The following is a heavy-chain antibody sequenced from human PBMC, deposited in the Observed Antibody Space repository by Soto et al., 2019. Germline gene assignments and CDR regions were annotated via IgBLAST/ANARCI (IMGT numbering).Heavy chain of an antibody. CDR1: GFTFTSSA. CDR3: AESVPGSDYYYGMDV. Sequence: VASVKVSCKASGFTFTSSAVQWVRQARGQRLEWIGWIVVGSGNTNYAQKFQERVTITRDMSTSTAYMELSSLRSEDTAVYYCAESVPGSDYYYGMDVWGQGTTVTVSS. V-gene: IGHV1-58*01. CDR2: IVVGSGNT. J-gene: IGHJ6*02.